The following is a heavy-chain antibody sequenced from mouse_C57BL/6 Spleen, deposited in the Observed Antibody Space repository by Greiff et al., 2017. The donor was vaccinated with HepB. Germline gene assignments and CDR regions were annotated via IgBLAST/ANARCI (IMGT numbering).Heavy chain of an antibody. V-gene: IGHV1-15*01. J-gene: IGHJ2*01. CDR1: GYTFTDYE. D-gene: IGHD2-1*01. Sequence: ESGAELVRPGASVTLSCKASGYTFTDYEMHWVKQTPVHGLEWIGAIDPETGGTAYNQKFKGKAILTADKSSSTAYMELRSLTSEDSAVYYCTRKVYYGNYHYWGQGTTLTVSS. CDR3: TRKVYYGNYHY. CDR2: IDPETGGT.